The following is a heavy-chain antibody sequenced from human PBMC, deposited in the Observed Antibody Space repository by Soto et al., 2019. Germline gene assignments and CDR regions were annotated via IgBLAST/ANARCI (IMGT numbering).Heavy chain of an antibody. J-gene: IGHJ5*02. CDR2: ISISSSYI. Sequence: GGSLRLSCAASGFTLSSYSLNWVRQAPGKGLEWVSSISISSSYIYYADSVKGRFTISRDNAKNLLYLQMNSLRAEDTAVYYCARERYYYGSGTYYKGWFDPWGQGTLVTVSS. V-gene: IGHV3-21*01. CDR1: GFTLSSYS. CDR3: ARERYYYGSGTYYKGWFDP. D-gene: IGHD3-10*01.